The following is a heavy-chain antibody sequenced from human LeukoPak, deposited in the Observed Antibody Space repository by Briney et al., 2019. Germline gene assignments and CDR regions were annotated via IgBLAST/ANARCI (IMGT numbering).Heavy chain of an antibody. J-gene: IGHJ6*02. D-gene: IGHD2-2*01. CDR3: ARVVPAAMPGYYYYYGMDV. Sequence: GGSLRLSYAASGITVTLNYMSWVRQAPGKGLEWVSVIDSGGSTNYADSVKGRFTISRDDSKNTLYLQMNSLRAEDTAVYYCARVVPAAMPGYYYYYGMDVWGQGTTVTVSS. V-gene: IGHV3-66*01. CDR1: GITVTLNY. CDR2: IDSGGST.